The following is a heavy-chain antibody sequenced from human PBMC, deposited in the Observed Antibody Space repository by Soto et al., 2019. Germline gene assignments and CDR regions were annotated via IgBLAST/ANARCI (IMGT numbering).Heavy chain of an antibody. J-gene: IGHJ4*02. CDR2: ISHSGSRT. V-gene: IGHV4-34*01. D-gene: IGHD2-15*01. CDR1: GGSFSGNY. Sequence: QVQLQQWGAGLLKPSETLSLTCTVYGGSFSGNYWSWIRQPPGMGLEWIGEISHSGSRTNYNPSLNSRVSISVDTSKNQFSRKLSSVTAADTAMYYCARGHLPGGNTFYYDYWGQGTLVTVSS. CDR3: ARGHLPGGNTFYYDY.